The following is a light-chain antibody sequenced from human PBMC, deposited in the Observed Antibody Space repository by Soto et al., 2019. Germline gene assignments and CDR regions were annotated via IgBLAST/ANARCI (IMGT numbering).Light chain of an antibody. CDR3: QQYYSTFLT. Sequence: DIVMTQSLDSLAVSLGERATINCKSSQSVLYSSNNKNCLAWYQQKPGQPPKLLIYWASTRESGVPDRFSGSGSGTDFTLTISSLQAEDVAVYYCQQYYSTFLTFGGGTKVEIK. V-gene: IGKV4-1*01. CDR2: WAS. J-gene: IGKJ4*01. CDR1: QSVLYSSNNKNC.